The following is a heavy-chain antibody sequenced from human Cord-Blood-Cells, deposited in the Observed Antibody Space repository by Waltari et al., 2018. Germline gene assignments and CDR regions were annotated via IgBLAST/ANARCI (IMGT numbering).Heavy chain of an antibody. J-gene: IGHJ6*02. V-gene: IGHV3-30*18. D-gene: IGHD6-6*01. CDR2: ISYDGSNK. CDR1: GFTFSSYG. CDR3: AKNVPPYSSSYYYYGMDV. Sequence: QVQLVESGGGVVQPGRSLRLSCAASGFTFSSYGMHWVRQAPGKGLEWVAVISYDGSNKYYAGSGRGRFTISRDNSKNTLYLQMNSLRAEDTAVYYCAKNVPPYSSSYYYYGMDVWGQGTTVTVSS.